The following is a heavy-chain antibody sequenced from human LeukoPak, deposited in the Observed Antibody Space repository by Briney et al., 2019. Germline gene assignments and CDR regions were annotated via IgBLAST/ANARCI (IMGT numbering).Heavy chain of an antibody. CDR2: IIPILDTA. J-gene: IGHJ4*02. CDR3: ARESYDSSGQGY. D-gene: IGHD3-22*01. CDR1: GGTFSAYG. V-gene: IGHV1-69*13. Sequence: SVKVSCKASGGTFSAYGITWVRQAPGQGLEWMGGIIPILDTANYAQKFQDRVTITADESTSTAYMELSSLRSEDTAVYYCARESYDSSGQGYWAQEPLATVPS.